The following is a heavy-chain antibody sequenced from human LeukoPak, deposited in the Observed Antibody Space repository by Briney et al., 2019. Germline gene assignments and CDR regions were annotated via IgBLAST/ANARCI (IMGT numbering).Heavy chain of an antibody. CDR1: GLTFCNAR. D-gene: IGHD2-15*01. Sequence: PGGSLRLSCVPPGLTFCNARMSWVPQAPGKGLRRVGHIKSKTDGGTTDYAAPVKGRFTISRDDSKNTLYLQMNSLKNEDAALYYCTALGAASEYWGQGALVTVSS. J-gene: IGHJ4*02. CDR3: TALGAASEY. V-gene: IGHV3-15*01. CDR2: IKSKTDGGTT.